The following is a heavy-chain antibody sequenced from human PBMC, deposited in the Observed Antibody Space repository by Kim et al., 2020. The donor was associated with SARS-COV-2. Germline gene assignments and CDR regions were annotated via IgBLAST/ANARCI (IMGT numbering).Heavy chain of an antibody. J-gene: IGHJ4*02. Sequence: TTYTPSLKSRVTISVDTSKNQFSLKLSSVTAADTAVYYCARGSSGYYCDYWGQGTLVTVSS. CDR3: ARGSSGYYCDY. D-gene: IGHD3-22*01. V-gene: IGHV4-34*01. CDR2: T.